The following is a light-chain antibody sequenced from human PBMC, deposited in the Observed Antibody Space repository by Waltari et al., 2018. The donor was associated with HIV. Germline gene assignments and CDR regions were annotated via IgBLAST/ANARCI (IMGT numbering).Light chain of an antibody. CDR3: QVWHSKSAHVV. CDR1: NIGSQS. V-gene: IGLV3-21*02. Sequence: SYVLTQPPSVSVAPGQTARITCEGNNIGSQSVHWYQQRPGQAPALVVHDDSDRPSGIPVRFSGSNDGNTATLTISRVEGEDEADYYCQVWHSKSAHVVFGGGTKLTVL. J-gene: IGLJ2*01. CDR2: DDS.